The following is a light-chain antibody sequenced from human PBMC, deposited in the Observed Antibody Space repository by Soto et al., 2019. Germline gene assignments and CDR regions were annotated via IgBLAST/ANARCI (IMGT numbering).Light chain of an antibody. CDR3: SSYTSSSTV. CDR2: EVS. CDR1: SSDVGGYNY. V-gene: IGLV2-14*01. Sequence: QSVLPQPASVSGAPGQSIPISCTGTSSDVGGYNYVSWYQQHPGKAPKLMIYEVSNRPSGVSNRFSGSKSGNTASLTISGLQAEDEADYYCSSYTSSSTVFGGGTKLTVL. J-gene: IGLJ2*01.